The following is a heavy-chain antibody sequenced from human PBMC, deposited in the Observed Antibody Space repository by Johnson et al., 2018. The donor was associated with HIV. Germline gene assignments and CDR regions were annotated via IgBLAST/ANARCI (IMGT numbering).Heavy chain of an antibody. CDR3: AKGSRYGHGSPFDI. D-gene: IGHD5-18*01. CDR1: GITVSSNY. V-gene: IGHV3-53*01. J-gene: IGHJ3*02. CDR2: IYSGGRT. Sequence: VQLVESGGGLIQPGGSLRLSCVASGITVSSNYMSWVRQAPGKGLEWVSVIYSGGRTYYADSVKGRITISRDNSKNTLYLQMNSLRAEDTALYYCAKGSRYGHGSPFDIWGQGTMVTVSS.